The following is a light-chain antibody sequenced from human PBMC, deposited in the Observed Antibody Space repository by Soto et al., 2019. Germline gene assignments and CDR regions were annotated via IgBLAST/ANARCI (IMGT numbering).Light chain of an antibody. CDR2: GAS. CDR1: QSVSSSY. J-gene: IGKJ2*01. Sequence: EIVLTQSPDTLSLSPGERATLSCRASQSVSSSYLAWYQQRPGQAPRLLIFGASSRATGVPDRFSGSGSGTDFTLTISRLEPEDFVVYYCQQFGTSPMFTFGQETKLEV. CDR3: QQFGTSPMFT. V-gene: IGKV3-20*01.